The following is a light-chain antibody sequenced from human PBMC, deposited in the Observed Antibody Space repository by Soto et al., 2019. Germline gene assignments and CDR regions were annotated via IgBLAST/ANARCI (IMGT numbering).Light chain of an antibody. Sequence: QAVVTQEPSLTVSPGGTVTLTCVSSTGPVTSSHYPYWFQQKPGQAPRTLIYDTSNRYSWTPARFSASLLGDKAALTLSGAQPEDEADYYCLLLYRGNRRVFGAGTKLTVL. CDR2: DTS. CDR3: LLLYRGNRRV. CDR1: TGPVTSSHY. V-gene: IGLV7-46*01. J-gene: IGLJ1*01.